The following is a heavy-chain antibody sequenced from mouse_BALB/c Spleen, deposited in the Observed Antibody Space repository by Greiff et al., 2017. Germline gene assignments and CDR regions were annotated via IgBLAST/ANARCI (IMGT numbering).Heavy chain of an antibody. Sequence: EVQLVESGGGLVQPGGSMKLSCVASGFTFSNYWMNWVRQSPEKGLEWVAEIRLKSNNYATHYAESVKGRFTISRDDSKSSVYLQMNNLRAEDTGIYYCTRPHDYDENFDYWGQGTTLTVSS. J-gene: IGHJ2*01. D-gene: IGHD2-4*01. V-gene: IGHV6-6*02. CDR3: TRPHDYDENFDY. CDR1: GFTFSNYW. CDR2: IRLKSNNYAT.